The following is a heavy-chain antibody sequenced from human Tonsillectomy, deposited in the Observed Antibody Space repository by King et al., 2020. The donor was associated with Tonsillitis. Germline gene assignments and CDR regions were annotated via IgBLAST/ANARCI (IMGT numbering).Heavy chain of an antibody. CDR3: ARGSYHVSGSYA. Sequence: VQLVESGGGLVQPGGSLRLSCVSSGLTFSTYWMNWLRQAPGKGLEWVANIKVDGSEEYYVDSVKGRFTISRNNAQNSLYLQMNSLRAEDTAVYYCARGSYHVSGSYAWGQGTLVTVSS. D-gene: IGHD3-10*01. J-gene: IGHJ5*02. V-gene: IGHV3-7*03. CDR2: IKVDGSEE. CDR1: GLTFSTYW.